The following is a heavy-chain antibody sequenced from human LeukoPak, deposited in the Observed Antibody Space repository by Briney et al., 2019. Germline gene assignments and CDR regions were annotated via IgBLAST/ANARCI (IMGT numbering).Heavy chain of an antibody. CDR3: AREGLNMVRGIIPKEAWGWFDP. V-gene: IGHV4-59*12. CDR1: GGSISRYY. Sequence: PSETLSLTCTVSGGSISRYYWSWIRQPPGKGLEWIGYIYYSGSTNYNPSLKSRVTISVDTSKNQFSLKLSSVTAADTAVYYCAREGLNMVRGIIPKEAWGWFDPWGQGTLVTVSS. J-gene: IGHJ5*02. CDR2: IYYSGST. D-gene: IGHD3-10*01.